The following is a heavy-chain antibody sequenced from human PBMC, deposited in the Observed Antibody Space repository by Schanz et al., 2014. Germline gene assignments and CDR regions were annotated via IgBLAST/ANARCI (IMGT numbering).Heavy chain of an antibody. Sequence: VQLVESGGGVVQPGGSLRLSCAVSGFTVNTNYMSWVRQAPGKGLEWVSVIYSDGRTYYGDSVKGRFTISRDNSKNTLYLQMNSLRDEDTAMYYCAKRCSSTSCSHGAFDIWGQGTMVTVSS. J-gene: IGHJ3*02. CDR3: AKRCSSTSCSHGAFDI. D-gene: IGHD2-2*01. CDR1: GFTVNTNY. V-gene: IGHV3-53*01. CDR2: IYSDGRT.